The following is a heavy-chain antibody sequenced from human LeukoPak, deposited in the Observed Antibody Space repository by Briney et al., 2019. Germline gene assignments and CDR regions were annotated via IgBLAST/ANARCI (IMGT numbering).Heavy chain of an antibody. D-gene: IGHD2-15*01. V-gene: IGHV3-23*01. CDR2: SSGSGGST. CDR1: GFTFSQYG. Sequence: VWSLRLSCAASGFTFSQYGMSWVRQPPGGGLEWVAASSGSGGSTYYADSVKGRLTISRDNSKNTLHLQMNSLRAEDTAVYHCARQLGYCSDGSCYFDYWGQGTLVPVSS. J-gene: IGHJ4*02. CDR3: ARQLGYCSDGSCYFDY.